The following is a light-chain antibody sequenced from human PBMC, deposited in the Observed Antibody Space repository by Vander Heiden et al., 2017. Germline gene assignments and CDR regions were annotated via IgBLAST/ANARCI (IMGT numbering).Light chain of an antibody. CDR1: SSDVGGYSF. CDR2: EVS. J-gene: IGLJ2*01. Sequence: QSALTQPASVSGSAGQSISISCTGTSSDVGGYSFVSWYQQHPGKAPRLMIYEVSDRPSGVSNRFSGSKLGNTASLTISGLQPEDEADYYCSSYTTTSALVLFGGGTKVTV. CDR3: SSYTTTSALVL. V-gene: IGLV2-14*01.